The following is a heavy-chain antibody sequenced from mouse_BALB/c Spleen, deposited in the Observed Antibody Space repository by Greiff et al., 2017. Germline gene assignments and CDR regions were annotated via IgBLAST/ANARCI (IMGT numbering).Heavy chain of an antibody. CDR3: ARGGLGDAMDY. Sequence: QVQLKESGAELVRPGVSVKISCKGSGYTFTDYAMHWVKQSHAKSLEWIGVISTYYGDASYNQKFKGKATMTVDKSSSTAYMELARLTSEDSAIYYCARGGLGDAMDYWGQGTSVTVSS. J-gene: IGHJ4*01. V-gene: IGHV1S137*01. D-gene: IGHD2-4*01. CDR2: ISTYYGDA. CDR1: GYTFTDYA.